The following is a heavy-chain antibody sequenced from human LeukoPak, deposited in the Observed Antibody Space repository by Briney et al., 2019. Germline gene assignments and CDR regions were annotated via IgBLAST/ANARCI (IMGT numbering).Heavy chain of an antibody. Sequence: PGGSLRLSCEASGFTFSSYWMSWVRQAPGKGLEWVANIKTDGSEKYYVDSVKGRFTISRDNAKNTLYLQMNSLRAEDTAVYYCARPRQRNWFDPWGQGTLVTVSS. CDR2: IKTDGSEK. J-gene: IGHJ5*02. CDR3: ARPRQRNWFDP. V-gene: IGHV3-7*01. CDR1: GFTFSSYW.